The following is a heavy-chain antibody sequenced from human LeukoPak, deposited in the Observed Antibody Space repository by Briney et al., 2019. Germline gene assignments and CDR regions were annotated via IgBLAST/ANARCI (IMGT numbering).Heavy chain of an antibody. Sequence: SETLSLTCTVSGGSISSYYWSWIRQPAGKGLEWIGRIYTSGSTNYNPSLKSRVTISVDTSKNQFSLKLSSVTAADTAVYYCARPGYSSSWYYFDYWGQGTLVTVSS. J-gene: IGHJ4*02. D-gene: IGHD6-13*01. CDR2: IYTSGST. CDR3: ARPGYSSSWYYFDY. CDR1: GGSISSYY. V-gene: IGHV4-4*07.